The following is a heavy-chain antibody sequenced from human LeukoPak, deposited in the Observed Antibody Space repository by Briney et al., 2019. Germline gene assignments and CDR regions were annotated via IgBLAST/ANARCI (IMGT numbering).Heavy chain of an antibody. Sequence: PGGSLRLSCAASGFIFSQYSMNWVRQAPGKGLEWVSTISGSGSTTWYADSVKGRFTISRDNSKNTLYLQMNSLRAEDTAVYYCAKRTRGYNYGPSDYWGQGTLVTVSS. CDR3: AKRTRGYNYGPSDY. V-gene: IGHV3-23*01. CDR1: GFIFSQYS. J-gene: IGHJ4*02. D-gene: IGHD5-18*01. CDR2: ISGSGSTT.